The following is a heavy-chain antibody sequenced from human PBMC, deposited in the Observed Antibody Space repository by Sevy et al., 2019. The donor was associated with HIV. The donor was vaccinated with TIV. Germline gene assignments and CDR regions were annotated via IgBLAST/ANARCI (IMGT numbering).Heavy chain of an antibody. J-gene: IGHJ5*02. CDR1: GGSFSGCY. CDR3: ARGGRAAAGGRLAGFDP. D-gene: IGHD6-25*01. CDR2: INHSGST. V-gene: IGHV4-34*01. Sequence: SETLSLTCAVYGGSFSGCYWSWIRQPPGKGLEWIGEINHSGSTNYNPSLKSRVTMSVDTSKNQVSLKLSSVTAAETAVDYCARGGRAAAGGRLAGFDPWGQGTLVTVSS.